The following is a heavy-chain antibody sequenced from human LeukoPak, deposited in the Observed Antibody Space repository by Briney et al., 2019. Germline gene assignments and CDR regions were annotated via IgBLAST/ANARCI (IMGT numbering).Heavy chain of an antibody. CDR3: VKDLRSDFMGVLSRYLSY. V-gene: IGHV3-64D*09. CDR1: GFTFSSFA. Sequence: PGGSLRLSCSASGFTFSSFAMHWVRQAPGKELEYVAAISRNGGSTYYADSVKARFTISRDNSKNTLYLQMSSLRAEDTAVYLCVKDLRSDFMGVLSRYLSYWGQGTLVTVSS. CDR2: ISRNGGST. D-gene: IGHD2/OR15-2a*01. J-gene: IGHJ4*02.